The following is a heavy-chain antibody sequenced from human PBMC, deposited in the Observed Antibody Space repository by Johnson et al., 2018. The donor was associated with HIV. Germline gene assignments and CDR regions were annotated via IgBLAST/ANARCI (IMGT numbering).Heavy chain of an antibody. CDR2: INWNGGST. J-gene: IGHJ3*02. CDR3: ANTSPGSGSFGAFDI. Sequence: VQLVESGGGVQRPGGSLRLSCAASGFTFDDFGMGWVRQAPGKGLEWVSGINWNGGSTSYADSVKGRFTISRDNAKNTLYLQMNSRRAEDTAVYYCANTSPGSGSFGAFDIWGQGTMVTVSS. V-gene: IGHV3-20*04. CDR1: GFTFDDFG. D-gene: IGHD3-10*01.